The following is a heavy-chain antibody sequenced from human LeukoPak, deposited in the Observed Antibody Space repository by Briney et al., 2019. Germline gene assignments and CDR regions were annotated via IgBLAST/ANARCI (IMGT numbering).Heavy chain of an antibody. CDR2: TLYRSKWYN. V-gene: IGHV6-1*01. Sequence: SQTLSLTCAISGDIVSSNSAAWNWIRQSPSRGLEWLGRTLYRSKWYNDYAVSVKSRISINPDTSKSQFSLQLNFVTPEDTAVYYCAREVAGTYAFDYWGQGTLVPVSS. CDR1: GDIVSSNSAA. CDR3: AREVAGTYAFDY. J-gene: IGHJ4*02. D-gene: IGHD6-19*01.